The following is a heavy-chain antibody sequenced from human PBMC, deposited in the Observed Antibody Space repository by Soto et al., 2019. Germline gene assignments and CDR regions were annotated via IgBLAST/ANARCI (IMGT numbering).Heavy chain of an antibody. CDR3: ASDHWSDFWSGYRTNYGMDV. Sequence: KVSCKASGYTFTGYYMHWVRQAPGQGLEWMGWINPNSGGTNYAQKFQGWVTMTRDTSISTAYMELSRLRSDDTAVYYCASDHWSDFWSGYRTNYGMDVWGQGTTVTVSS. CDR1: GYTFTGYY. V-gene: IGHV1-2*04. J-gene: IGHJ6*02. CDR2: INPNSGGT. D-gene: IGHD3-3*01.